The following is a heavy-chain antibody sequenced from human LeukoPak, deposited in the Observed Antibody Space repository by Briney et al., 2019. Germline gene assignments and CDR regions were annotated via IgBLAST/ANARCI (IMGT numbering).Heavy chain of an antibody. J-gene: IGHJ3*02. CDR1: GGTFSSYA. CDR3: ASLLRGYCSSTSCYGGYAGLFDI. Sequence: ASVKASCKASGGTFSSYAISWVRQAPGQGLEWMGGIIPIFGTANYAQKFQGRVTITADESTSTAYMELSSLRSEDTAVYYCASLLRGYCSSTSCYGGYAGLFDIWGQGTMVTVSS. V-gene: IGHV1-69*13. D-gene: IGHD2-2*01. CDR2: IIPIFGTA.